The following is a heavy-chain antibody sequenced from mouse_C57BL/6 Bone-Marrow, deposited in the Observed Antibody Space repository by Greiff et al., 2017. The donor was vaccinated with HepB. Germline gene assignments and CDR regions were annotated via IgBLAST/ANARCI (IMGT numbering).Heavy chain of an antibody. CDR2: INPSSGYT. CDR3: ARSGLRRDY. D-gene: IGHD2-4*01. V-gene: IGHV1-4*01. CDR1: GYTFTSYT. Sequence: ESGAELARPGASVKMSCKASGYTFTSYTMHWVKQRPGQGLEWIGYINPSSGYTKYNQKFKDKATLTADKSSSTAYMQLSSLTSEDSAVYYCARSGLRRDYWGQGTTLTVSS. J-gene: IGHJ2*01.